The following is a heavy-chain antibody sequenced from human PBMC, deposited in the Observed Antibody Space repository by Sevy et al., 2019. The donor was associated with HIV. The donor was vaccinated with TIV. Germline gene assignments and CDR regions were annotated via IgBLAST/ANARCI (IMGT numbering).Heavy chain of an antibody. J-gene: IGHJ4*02. CDR1: GYTLTELS. CDR2: FDPEDRET. Sequence: ASVKVSCKVSGYTLTELSMHWVRQAPGKGLEWMGGFDPEDRETIYAQKFQGRVTMTEDTSTDTAYMELSSLRSEDTAVYYCATNSPGYSSGWYLSREVWGQGTLVTVSS. V-gene: IGHV1-24*01. CDR3: ATNSPGYSSGWYLSREV. D-gene: IGHD6-19*01.